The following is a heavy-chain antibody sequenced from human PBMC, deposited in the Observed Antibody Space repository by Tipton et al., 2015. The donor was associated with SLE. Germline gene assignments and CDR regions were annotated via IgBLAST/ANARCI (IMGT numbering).Heavy chain of an antibody. CDR3: ARGQGWFGEPYDAFDI. Sequence: QVQLVQSGGGVVQPGRSLRLSCAASGFTFSHYGMHWVRQAPGKGLEWVAVIWYDGSNEYYTDSVKGRFTISRDDSKNTVYLQMNSLRDEDTAVYYCARGQGWFGEPYDAFDIWGQGTMVTVSS. CDR2: IWYDGSNE. CDR1: GFTFSHYG. V-gene: IGHV3-33*08. J-gene: IGHJ3*02. D-gene: IGHD3-10*01.